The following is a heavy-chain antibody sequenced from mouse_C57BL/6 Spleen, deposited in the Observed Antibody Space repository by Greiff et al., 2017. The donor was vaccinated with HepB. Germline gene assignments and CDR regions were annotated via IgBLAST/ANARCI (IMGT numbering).Heavy chain of an antibody. V-gene: IGHV10-1*01. J-gene: IGHJ4*01. CDR3: VSRGGSYAIDY. Sequence: EVKLVESGGGLVQPKGSLKLSCAASGFSFNTYAMNWVRQAPGKGLEWVARIRSKSNNYATYYADSVKDRFTISRADSESMLYLQMNNLKTEDTAMYYCVSRGGSYAIDYWGQGTSVTVSS. CDR1: GFSFNTYA. CDR2: IRSKSNNYAT.